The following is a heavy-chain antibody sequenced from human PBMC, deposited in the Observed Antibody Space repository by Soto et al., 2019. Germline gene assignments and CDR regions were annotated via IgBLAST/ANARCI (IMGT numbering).Heavy chain of an antibody. CDR1: GGSISSGAYY. J-gene: IGHJ5*02. V-gene: IGHV4-39*02. Sequence: SETLALTCTVSGGSISSGAYYWGWIREPPGKGLEWIGSVYYTGTTYYNPSLKSRVTISVDTSKNHFSLKVTSLTAADTSVYYCARLTGAYFISTYNWFDPWGQGIQVTVSS. D-gene: IGHD3-16*01. CDR2: VYYTGTT. CDR3: ARLTGAYFISTYNWFDP.